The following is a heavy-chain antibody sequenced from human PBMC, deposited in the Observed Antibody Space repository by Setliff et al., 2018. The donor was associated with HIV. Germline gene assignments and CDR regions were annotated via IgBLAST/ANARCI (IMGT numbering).Heavy chain of an antibody. Sequence: GSLRLSCAASGFTFSTYAMTWVRQAPGKGLEWVSGISETGGSTYYADSVKGRFTSSRDNSKNTLYLQMNSLRVEDTAVYHCARSPQGGYFDYWGQGTLVTVSS. CDR2: ISETGGST. CDR1: GFTFSTYA. J-gene: IGHJ4*03. V-gene: IGHV3-23*01. CDR3: ARSPQGGYFDY.